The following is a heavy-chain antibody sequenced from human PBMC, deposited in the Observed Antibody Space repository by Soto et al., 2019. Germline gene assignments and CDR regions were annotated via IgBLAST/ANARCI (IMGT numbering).Heavy chain of an antibody. CDR1: GFTFSNYA. CDR3: AKDARGNYRYFDY. J-gene: IGHJ4*02. D-gene: IGHD3-16*02. V-gene: IGHV3-23*01. CDR2: ISPSGAGT. Sequence: EVQVLESGGGLVQPGGSLRLSCAASGFTFSNYAVNWVRQAPGKGLEWVSGISPSGAGTYSADSVKGRFTISRDNSKNTLYLHMNSLTAEDTAVYYCAKDARGNYRYFDYWGQGPLVTVSS.